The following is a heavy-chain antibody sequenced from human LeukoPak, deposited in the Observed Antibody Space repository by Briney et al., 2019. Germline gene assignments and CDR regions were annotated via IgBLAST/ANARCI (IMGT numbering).Heavy chain of an antibody. D-gene: IGHD5/OR15-5a*01. CDR2: IYHSGIT. J-gene: IGHJ4*02. CDR3: ATLVSTMYYFDY. CDR1: GGSISSSSYY. V-gene: IGHV4-39*01. Sequence: SETLSLTCTVSGGSISSSSYYWGWLRQPPGKGLEWIGNIYHSGITYYNHFNSSLKSRVTISIDTSKNQFSLRLTSVTAADTAVYFCATLVSTMYYFDYWGQGTLVTVSS.